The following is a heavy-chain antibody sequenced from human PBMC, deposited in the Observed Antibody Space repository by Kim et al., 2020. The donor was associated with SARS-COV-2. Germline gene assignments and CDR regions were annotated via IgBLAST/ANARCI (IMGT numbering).Heavy chain of an antibody. D-gene: IGHD2-15*01. J-gene: IGHJ4*02. Sequence: GGSLRLSCAVSGFTFSSYAMSWVRQAPGKGLEWVSAISGSGGSTYYADSVKGRFTISRDNSKNTLYLQMNSLRAEDTAVYYCAKAEKGYCSGGSCDDYWGQGTLVTVSS. CDR1: GFTFSSYA. V-gene: IGHV3-23*01. CDR3: AKAEKGYCSGGSCDDY. CDR2: ISGSGGST.